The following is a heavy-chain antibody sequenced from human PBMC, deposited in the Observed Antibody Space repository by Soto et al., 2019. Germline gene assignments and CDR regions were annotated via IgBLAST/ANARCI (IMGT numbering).Heavy chain of an antibody. CDR2: ISGSGGST. J-gene: IGHJ4*02. V-gene: IGHV3-23*01. CDR3: AKDTSDCSGGSCSEDYFDY. CDR1: GFTFSSYA. Sequence: EVQLLESGGGLVQPGGSLRLSCAASGFTFSSYAMSWVRQAPGKGLEWVSAISGSGGSTYYADSVKGRFTISRDNSKNTLSLQMNSLRAEDTAVYYCAKDTSDCSGGSCSEDYFDYWGQGTLVTVSS. D-gene: IGHD2-15*01.